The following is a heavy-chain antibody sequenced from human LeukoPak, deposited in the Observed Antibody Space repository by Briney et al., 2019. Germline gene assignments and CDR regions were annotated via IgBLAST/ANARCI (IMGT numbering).Heavy chain of an antibody. J-gene: IGHJ6*03. CDR1: GGSISSHY. V-gene: IGHV4-59*11. D-gene: IGHD1-7*01. Sequence: SETLPLTCTVSGGSISSHYWSWIRQPPGKGLEWIGYIYYSGSANYNPSLKSRVTISVDTSKNQFSLKLSSVTAADTAVYYCAREAGTTGYYYYYMDVWGKGTTVTVSS. CDR2: IYYSGSA. CDR3: AREAGTTGYYYYYMDV.